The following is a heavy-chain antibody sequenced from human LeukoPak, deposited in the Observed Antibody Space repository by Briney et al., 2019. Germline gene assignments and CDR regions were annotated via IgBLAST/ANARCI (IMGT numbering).Heavy chain of an antibody. J-gene: IGHJ4*02. Sequence: PGGSLRLSCTASGFSFNSYSMNWVCQAPGKGLEWVSSISSTSSYIHYADSVKGRFTISRDNARNSLYLQMNSLRVEDTAVYYCARKGNWNYDYWGQGTLVTVSS. V-gene: IGHV3-21*01. CDR2: ISSTSSYI. CDR1: GFSFNSYS. CDR3: ARKGNWNYDY. D-gene: IGHD1-1*01.